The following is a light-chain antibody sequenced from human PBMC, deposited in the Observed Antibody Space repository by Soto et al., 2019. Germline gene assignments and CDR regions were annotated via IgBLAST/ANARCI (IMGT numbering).Light chain of an antibody. Sequence: EIVLTQSPGTLSLSPGERATLSCRASQSVSSSYLAWYQQKPGQAPRLLIYGASSRATGIPDRFSGSGYGTDFTLTISRLEPEDFAVYYCQQYGTGWTFGQGTKVEIK. CDR1: QSVSSSY. V-gene: IGKV3-20*01. CDR2: GAS. CDR3: QQYGTGWT. J-gene: IGKJ1*01.